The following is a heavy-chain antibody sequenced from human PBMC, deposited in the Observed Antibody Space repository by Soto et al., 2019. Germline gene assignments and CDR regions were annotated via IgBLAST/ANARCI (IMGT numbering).Heavy chain of an antibody. D-gene: IGHD5-12*01. Sequence: QVQLVQSGAEVKKPGASVKVSCKASGITSTTYAIHWVRQAPGQGLEWMGWINTGNGNTRYSQRFLGRVSLTTDTSARTASMDLSSLTSEDTAVYYCARAISGYVTWGQGTLSTVSS. CDR2: INTGNGNT. V-gene: IGHV1-3*04. CDR1: GITSTTYA. CDR3: ARAISGYVT. J-gene: IGHJ5*02.